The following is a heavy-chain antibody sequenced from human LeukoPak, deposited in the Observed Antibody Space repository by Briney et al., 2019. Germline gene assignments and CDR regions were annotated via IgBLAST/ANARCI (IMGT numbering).Heavy chain of an antibody. D-gene: IGHD1-26*01. J-gene: IGHJ4*02. CDR1: GFTFSSYS. CDR2: ISSSSSTI. V-gene: IGHV3-48*01. CDR3: AREGDRGSFDY. Sequence: GGSLRLSCAASGFTFSSYSMNWVRQAPGKGLEWVSYISSSSSTIYYADSVKGRFTISRDNAKNSLYLQMNSLRAEDTAVYYCAREGDRGSFDYWGQGTLVTVSS.